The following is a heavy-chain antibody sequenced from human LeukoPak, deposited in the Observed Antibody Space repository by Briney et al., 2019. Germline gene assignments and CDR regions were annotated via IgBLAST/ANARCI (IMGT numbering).Heavy chain of an antibody. V-gene: IGHV4-38-2*02. Sequence: SETLSLTCTVSGYSISSGYYWGWIRQPPGKGLEWIGSFYHSGSTYYNPSLKSRVTISVDTSKNQFSLKLSSVTAADTAVYYCTRGSIAYYYMDVWGKGTTVTISS. CDR1: GYSISSGYY. J-gene: IGHJ6*03. D-gene: IGHD3-22*01. CDR2: FYHSGST. CDR3: TRGSIAYYYMDV.